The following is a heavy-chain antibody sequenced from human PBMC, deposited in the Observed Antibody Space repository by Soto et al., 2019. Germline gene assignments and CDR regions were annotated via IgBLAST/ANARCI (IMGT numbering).Heavy chain of an antibody. CDR1: GGSFSGYY. D-gene: IGHD5-12*01. CDR2: INHSGST. V-gene: IGHV4-34*01. J-gene: IGHJ4*02. CDR3: ERWGWLRQSFDY. Sequence: SETLSLTCAVYGGSFSGYYWSWIRQPPGKRLEWIGEINHSGSTNYNPSLKSRVTISVDKSKNQFSLNLYSVTAADTAVYYCERWGWLRQSFDYWGQGTLVTVS.